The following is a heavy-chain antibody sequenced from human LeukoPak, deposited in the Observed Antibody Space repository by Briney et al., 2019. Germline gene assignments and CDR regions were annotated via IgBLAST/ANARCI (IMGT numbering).Heavy chain of an antibody. CDR3: ARDRVYGSGWYDAPSFDY. V-gene: IGHV3-7*01. CDR1: GFTFNSYS. CDR2: IKQDGSEK. J-gene: IGHJ4*02. Sequence: GGSLRLSCAASGFTFNSYSMHWVRQAPGKGLEWVANIKQDGSEKYYVDSVKGRFTIPRDNAKNSLYLQMNSLRAEDTAVYYCARDRVYGSGWYDAPSFDYWGQGTLVTVSS. D-gene: IGHD6-19*01.